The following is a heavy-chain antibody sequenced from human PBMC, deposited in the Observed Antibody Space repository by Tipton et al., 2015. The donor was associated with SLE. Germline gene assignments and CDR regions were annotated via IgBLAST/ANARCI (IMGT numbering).Heavy chain of an antibody. CDR1: GGSFSGYY. J-gene: IGHJ3*02. V-gene: IGHV4-34*01. Sequence: TLSLTCAVYGGSFSGYYWSWIRQPPGKGLERIGEINHSGSTNYNPSLKSRVTISVDTSKNQFSLKLSSVTAADTAVYYCARGLGVVVAVAFDIWGQGTMVTVSS. CDR3: ARGLGVVVAVAFDI. D-gene: IGHD2-15*01. CDR2: INHSGST.